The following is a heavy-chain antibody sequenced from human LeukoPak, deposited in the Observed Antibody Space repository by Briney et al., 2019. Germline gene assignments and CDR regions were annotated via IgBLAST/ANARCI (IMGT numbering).Heavy chain of an antibody. J-gene: IGHJ4*02. CDR2: IYYSGSS. CDR1: GVSISSSSYF. D-gene: IGHD3-10*01. Sequence: SETLSLTCTVSGVSISSSSYFWGWIRQPPEKGLEWIGSIYYSGSSYYNPSLKSRVTISVDTSKNQFSLRLNSVTAADTAVYYCASGGYYEDWGQGTLVTVSS. V-gene: IGHV4-39*01. CDR3: ASGGYYED.